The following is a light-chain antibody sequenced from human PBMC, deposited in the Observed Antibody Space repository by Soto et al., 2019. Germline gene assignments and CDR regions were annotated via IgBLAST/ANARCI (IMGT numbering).Light chain of an antibody. CDR2: ENN. CDR3: GTWDSSLGAGV. J-gene: IGLJ2*01. V-gene: IGLV1-51*02. Sequence: QSVLTQPPSVSAALGQKVTISCSGSSSNIGNKYVSWYQQLPGTAPKLLIYENNKRPSGIPDRFSGSKSGTSATLDITGLQTGDEADYYCGTWDSSLGAGVFGGGTQLTVL. CDR1: SSNIGNKY.